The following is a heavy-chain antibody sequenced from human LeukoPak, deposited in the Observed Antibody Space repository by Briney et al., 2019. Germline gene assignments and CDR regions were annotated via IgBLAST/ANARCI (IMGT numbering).Heavy chain of an antibody. V-gene: IGHV4-34*01. Sequence: ASETLSLTCAVYGGSFSGHYWSWIRQSPGKGLEWIGEINNSGTTNYNPSLKSRVTISIDTSKNQFSLKLSSVTAADTAVYYCARSPESGSYSFDYWGQGTLVTVSS. CDR2: INNSGTT. CDR1: GGSFSGHY. J-gene: IGHJ4*02. D-gene: IGHD1-26*01. CDR3: ARSPESGSYSFDY.